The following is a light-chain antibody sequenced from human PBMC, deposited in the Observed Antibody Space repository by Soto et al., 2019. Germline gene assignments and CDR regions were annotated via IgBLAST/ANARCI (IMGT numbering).Light chain of an antibody. CDR1: ETVRDS. CDR3: QQYDKWPPT. CDR2: VAS. Sequence: EIAMTQSPATVSMSPGDRATLSCRASETVRDSLAWYQQKPGQPPRLLIYVASTRATGIPARFSGSGSGTEFTFTISSLQSEDFAVYYCQQYDKWPPTFGQGTRLEIK. V-gene: IGKV3-15*01. J-gene: IGKJ5*01.